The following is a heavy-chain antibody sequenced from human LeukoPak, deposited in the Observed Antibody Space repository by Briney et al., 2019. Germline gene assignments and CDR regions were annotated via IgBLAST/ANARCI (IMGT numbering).Heavy chain of an antibody. D-gene: IGHD3-22*01. J-gene: IGHJ5*02. CDR2: ISYDGSNK. CDR1: GFTFSSYG. CDR3: AKDQAYYYGTSGYYYGLLQGNNWFDP. Sequence: PGGSLRLSCAASGFTFSSYGMHWVRQAPGKGLEWVAVISYDGSNKYYADSMKGRFTISRDNSKNTLYLQMNSLRTEDTAVYYCAKDQAYYYGTSGYYYGLLQGNNWFDPWGQGTLVTVSS. V-gene: IGHV3-30*18.